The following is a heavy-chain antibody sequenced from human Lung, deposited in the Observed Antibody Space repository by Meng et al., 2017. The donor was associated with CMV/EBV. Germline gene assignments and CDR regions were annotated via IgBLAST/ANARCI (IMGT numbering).Heavy chain of an antibody. CDR3: ARVSTFSGWYFDL. Sequence: GESLKISCAASGFTFGDYSMMWVRQAPGKGLEWVSSISSSGTYIYYADSLKGRFTISRDDAENSLYLQMNSLRAEDTAVYYCARVSTFSGWYFDLWGRGTXVTVSS. J-gene: IGHJ2*01. D-gene: IGHD2/OR15-2a*01. V-gene: IGHV3-21*01. CDR1: GFTFGDYS. CDR2: ISSSGTYI.